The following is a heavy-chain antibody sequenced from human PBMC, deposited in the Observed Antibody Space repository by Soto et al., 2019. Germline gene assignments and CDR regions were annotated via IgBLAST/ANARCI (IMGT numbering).Heavy chain of an antibody. CDR3: ARGTTNYFDY. CDR1: GGSISSYY. J-gene: IGHJ4*02. CDR2: IYYSGST. V-gene: IGHV4-59*12. Sequence: SETLSLTCTVSGGSISSYYWSWIRQPPGKGLEWIGDIYYSGSTNYNPSLKSRVTISVDTSKNQFSLKLSSVTAADTAVYYCARGTTNYFDYWGQGTLVTVSS.